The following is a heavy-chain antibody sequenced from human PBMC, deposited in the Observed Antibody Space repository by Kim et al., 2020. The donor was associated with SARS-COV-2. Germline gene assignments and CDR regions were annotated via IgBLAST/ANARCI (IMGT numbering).Heavy chain of an antibody. V-gene: IGHV3-53*01. CDR3: AGDNYNNYWYKY. Sequence: GGSLRLSCAASEFSVSTKTMTWVRQAPGKGVEWVSIIYRNGTTYYADSVKGRFTTSRDTSKNTLYLQMDNLRADDTAVYYCAGDNYNNYWYKYWGQGTLVTVSA. D-gene: IGHD1-20*01. CDR1: EFSVSTKT. J-gene: IGHJ4*02. CDR2: IYRNGTT.